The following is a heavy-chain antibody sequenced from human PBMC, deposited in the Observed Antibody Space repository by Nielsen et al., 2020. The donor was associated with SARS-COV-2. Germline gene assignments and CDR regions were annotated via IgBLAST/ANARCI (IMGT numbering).Heavy chain of an antibody. CDR3: TRSITMIERWYFDL. CDR2: IYSGGST. D-gene: IGHD3-22*01. CDR1: GFTVSSNY. V-gene: IGHV3-66*01. Sequence: GESLKISCAASGFTVSSNYMSWVRQAPGKGLEWVSVIYSGGSTYYADSVKGRFTISRDNSKNTLYLQMNSLRAEDTAVYYCTRSITMIERWYFDLWGRGTLVTVSS. J-gene: IGHJ2*01.